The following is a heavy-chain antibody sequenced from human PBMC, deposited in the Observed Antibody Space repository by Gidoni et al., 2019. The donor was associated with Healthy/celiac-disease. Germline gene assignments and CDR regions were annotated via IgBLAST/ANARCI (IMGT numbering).Heavy chain of an antibody. Sequence: QVQLVESGGGVVQPERSLRLSCAASGFTFSTYGMHWVRQAPGKGVEWVAVISYDGSNKYYADSVKGRFTISRDNSKNTLYLQMNSLRAEDTAVYYCAKTYCGGDCYFGAFDIWGQGTMVTVSS. D-gene: IGHD2-21*01. J-gene: IGHJ3*02. V-gene: IGHV3-30*18. CDR1: GFTFSTYG. CDR2: ISYDGSNK. CDR3: AKTYCGGDCYFGAFDI.